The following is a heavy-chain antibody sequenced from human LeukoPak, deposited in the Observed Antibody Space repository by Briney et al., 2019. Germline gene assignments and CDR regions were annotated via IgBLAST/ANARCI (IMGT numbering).Heavy chain of an antibody. CDR2: IHYSGST. V-gene: IGHV4-39*07. J-gene: IGHJ2*01. D-gene: IGHD4-23*01. Sequence: SETLSLTCTVSGGSNSSYYWGWIRQPPGKGLEWIGSIHYSGSTYYNPSLKSRVTISVDTSKNQFSLKLSSVTAADTAVYYCAREGGDYGGNSQFWYFDLWGRGTLVTVSS. CDR3: AREGGDYGGNSQFWYFDL. CDR1: GGSNSSYY.